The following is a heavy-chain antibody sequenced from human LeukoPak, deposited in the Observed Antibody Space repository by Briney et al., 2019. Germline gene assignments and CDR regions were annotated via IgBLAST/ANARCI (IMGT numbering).Heavy chain of an antibody. V-gene: IGHV5-51*01. Sequence: GESLKISCKGSGYSFTNYWIDWVRQMPGKGLEWMGIIYPGDSDTRYSPSFQGQVTISADKSISTAYLQWSSLKASDTAMYYCARHGEINTIFNWFDPWGQGTLVTVSS. D-gene: IGHD3-3*01. CDR3: ARHGEINTIFNWFDP. CDR1: GYSFTNYW. CDR2: IYPGDSDT. J-gene: IGHJ5*02.